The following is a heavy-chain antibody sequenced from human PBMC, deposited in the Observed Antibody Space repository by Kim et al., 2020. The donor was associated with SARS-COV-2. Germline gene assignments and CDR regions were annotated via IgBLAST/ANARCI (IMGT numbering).Heavy chain of an antibody. CDR3: ARAIAAAGTDP. D-gene: IGHD6-13*01. V-gene: IGHV4-34*01. CDR2: SNHSRST. J-gene: IGHJ5*02. CDR1: GGSFSGYY. Sequence: SETLSLTCAVYGGSFSGYYLSWIRKPPGQGLAWNGASNHSRSTKYNPSLKSHVNISVDTSKNQFSLKLSSVTAADTAVYYCARAIAAAGTDPWGQGTLVTVSS.